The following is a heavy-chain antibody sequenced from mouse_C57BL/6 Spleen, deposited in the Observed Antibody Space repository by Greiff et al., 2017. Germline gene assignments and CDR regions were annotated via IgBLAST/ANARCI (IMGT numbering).Heavy chain of an antibody. Sequence: VQLQQSGPELVKPGASVKMSCKASGYTFTDYNMHWVKQSHGKSLEWIGYINPNNGGTSYNQKFKGKATLTVNKSSSTAYMELRSLTSEDSAVYYCARSATVDQTFAYWGQGTLVTVSA. J-gene: IGHJ3*01. CDR2: INPNNGGT. D-gene: IGHD1-1*01. CDR1: GYTFTDYN. CDR3: ARSATVDQTFAY. V-gene: IGHV1-22*01.